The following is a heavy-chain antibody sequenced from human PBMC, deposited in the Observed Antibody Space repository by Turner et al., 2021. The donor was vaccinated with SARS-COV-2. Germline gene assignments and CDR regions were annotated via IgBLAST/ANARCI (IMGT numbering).Heavy chain of an antibody. CDR2: ISWNSGSI. CDR3: VKDLGYSSGGMDV. D-gene: IGHD6-19*01. V-gene: IGHV3-9*01. CDR1: GFTFDDYA. J-gene: IGHJ6*02. Sequence: EVQLVESGGGLVQPGRSLRLSCAASGFTFDDYAMHWVRQAPGKGPEWVSGISWNSGSIGYADSVKGRFTISRDNAKNSLYLQMNSLRVEDTALYYCVKDLGYSSGGMDVWGQGTTVTVSS.